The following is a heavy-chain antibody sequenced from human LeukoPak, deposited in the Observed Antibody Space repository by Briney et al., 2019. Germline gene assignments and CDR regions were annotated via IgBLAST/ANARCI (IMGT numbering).Heavy chain of an antibody. J-gene: IGHJ3*02. CDR2: ISSSSSYI. CDR3: ASGSYLPLGAFDI. CDR1: GFTFSSYS. V-gene: IGHV3-21*01. Sequence: GGSLRLSCAASGFTFSSYSMNWVRQAPGKGLEWVSSISSSSSYIHYADSVKGRFTISRDNAKNSLYLQMNSLRAEDTAVYYCASGSYLPLGAFDIWGQGTMVTVSS. D-gene: IGHD1-26*01.